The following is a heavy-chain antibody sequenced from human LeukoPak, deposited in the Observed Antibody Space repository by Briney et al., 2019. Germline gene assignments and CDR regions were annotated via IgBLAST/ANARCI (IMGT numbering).Heavy chain of an antibody. D-gene: IGHD3-16*02. CDR2: FDPEDGEA. V-gene: IGHV1-24*01. J-gene: IGHJ4*02. CDR1: GYTLTELS. Sequence: RASVKVSCKVSGYTLTELSMHWVRQAPGKGLEWMGGFDPEDGEAIYAQKFQGRVTMTEDTSTDTAYMELSRLRSDDTAVYYCARDLPGFTIYDYVWGSYRPFDYWGQGTLVTVSS. CDR3: ARDLPGFTIYDYVWGSYRPFDY.